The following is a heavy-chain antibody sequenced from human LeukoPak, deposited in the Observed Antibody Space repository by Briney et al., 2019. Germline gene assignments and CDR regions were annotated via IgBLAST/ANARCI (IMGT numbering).Heavy chain of an antibody. V-gene: IGHV3-20*01. CDR1: GCTFDDYG. CDR2: INWNGGST. Sequence: GGSLRLSCAASGCTFDDYGMSWVRQAPGKGLEWVSGINWNGGSTGYADSVKGRFTISRDNAKNSLYLQMNSLRAEDTALYHCARVTILGVVIRYFDYWGQGTLVTVSS. D-gene: IGHD3-3*01. CDR3: ARVTILGVVIRYFDY. J-gene: IGHJ4*02.